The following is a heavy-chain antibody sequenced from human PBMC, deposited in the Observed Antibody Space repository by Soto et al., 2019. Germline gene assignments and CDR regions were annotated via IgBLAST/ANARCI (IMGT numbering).Heavy chain of an antibody. CDR1: GGSISSSSYY. J-gene: IGHJ4*02. CDR3: ARLGISGWSYFDY. D-gene: IGHD6-19*01. CDR2: IYYSGST. V-gene: IGHV4-39*01. Sequence: QLQLQESGPGLVKPSETLSLTCTVSGGSISSSSYYWGWIRQPPGKGLEWIGSIYYSGSTYYNPSLKSRVTISVDTSKNQFSLKLSSVTAADTAVYYCARLGISGWSYFDYWGQGTLVTVSS.